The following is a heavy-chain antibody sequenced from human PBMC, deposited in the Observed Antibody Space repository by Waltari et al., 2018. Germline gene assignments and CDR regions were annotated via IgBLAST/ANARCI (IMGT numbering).Heavy chain of an antibody. CDR3: ARGPGVRGIVDY. D-gene: IGHD7-27*01. J-gene: IGHJ4*02. CDR2: IYYSGSSGTT. V-gene: IGHV4-59*01. Sequence: QVQLQKSRPGLVKPSETLSLTCPVSGGSISGFHWSWIRQPPGKGLQLIGYIYYSGSSGTTNYNASLKSRVTISVDMSKNQFSLRLSSVTAADTAVYYCARGPGVRGIVDYWGQGTLVTVSS. CDR1: GGSISGFH.